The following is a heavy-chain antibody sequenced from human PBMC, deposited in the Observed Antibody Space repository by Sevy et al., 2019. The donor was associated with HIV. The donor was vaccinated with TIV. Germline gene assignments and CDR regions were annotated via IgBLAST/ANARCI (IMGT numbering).Heavy chain of an antibody. CDR3: AREAYYYDSREANRFDP. J-gene: IGHJ5*02. Sequence: GGSLRLSCKTSGFTFTTYAMHWVRQAPGKGLEWVASISRTPATTYYADSVRDRFTISRDNAKNSLYLEMNSLRDEDTAVYYCAREAYYYDSREANRFDPWGQGTLVTVSS. D-gene: IGHD3-22*01. CDR2: ISRTPATT. V-gene: IGHV3-48*02. CDR1: GFTFTTYA.